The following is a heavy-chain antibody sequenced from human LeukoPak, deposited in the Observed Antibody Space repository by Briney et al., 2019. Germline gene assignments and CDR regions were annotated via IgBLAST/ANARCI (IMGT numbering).Heavy chain of an antibody. V-gene: IGHV4-39*07. CDR1: GDSISSSSYY. J-gene: IGHJ6*03. CDR2: IYYTGST. Sequence: PSETLSLTRTVSGDSISSSSYYWGWIRQPPGKGLECIGTIYYTGSTYYNPSLKSRVTISVDTSKNQFSLKLSSVTAADTAVYYCARLTQSTVANSRGYYYYYYMDVWGKGTTVTISS. D-gene: IGHD4-23*01. CDR3: ARLTQSTVANSRGYYYYYYMDV.